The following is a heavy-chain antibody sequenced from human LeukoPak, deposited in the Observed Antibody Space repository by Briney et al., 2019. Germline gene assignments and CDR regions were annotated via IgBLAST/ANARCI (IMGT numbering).Heavy chain of an antibody. CDR3: ARGNYDSSGYKSNWFDP. CDR1: GGTFSSYA. J-gene: IGHJ5*02. CDR2: IIPIFGIA. D-gene: IGHD3-22*01. Sequence: GASVTVSCKASGGTFSSYAISWVRPAPGQGLEWMGRIIPIFGIANYAQKFQGRVTITADKSTSTAYMELSSLRSEDTAVYYCARGNYDSSGYKSNWFDPWGQGTLVTVSS. V-gene: IGHV1-69*04.